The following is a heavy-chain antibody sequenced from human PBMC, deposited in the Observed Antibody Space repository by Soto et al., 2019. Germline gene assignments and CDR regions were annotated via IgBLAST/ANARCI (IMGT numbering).Heavy chain of an antibody. V-gene: IGHV4-39*01. Sequence: SETLSLTCTVSGASISSGRYYWAWIRQPPGKGLEWVATIHTTGSTYYKPSLESRIALSIDTSKNHFSLRLTSVTAADTAVYYCARHLPSLRIDALDVWGQGTSVT. CDR1: GASISSGRYY. CDR3: ARHLPSLRIDALDV. CDR2: IHTTGST. D-gene: IGHD2-15*01. J-gene: IGHJ6*02.